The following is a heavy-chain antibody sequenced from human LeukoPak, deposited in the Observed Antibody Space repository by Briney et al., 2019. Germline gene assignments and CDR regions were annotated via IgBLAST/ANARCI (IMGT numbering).Heavy chain of an antibody. CDR3: ARQHRYCSGGTCYSYSWFDP. J-gene: IGHJ5*02. Sequence: SETLSLTCTVSGGSISSSNYYWGWLRQPPGKGLEWIGTIHYGGSTYYNPSLKSRVTISVDTSMNQFSLKLTSVTAADAAVYHCARQHRYCSGGTCYSYSWFDPWGQGILVTVSS. CDR2: IHYGGST. D-gene: IGHD2-15*01. V-gene: IGHV4-39*01. CDR1: GGSISSSNYY.